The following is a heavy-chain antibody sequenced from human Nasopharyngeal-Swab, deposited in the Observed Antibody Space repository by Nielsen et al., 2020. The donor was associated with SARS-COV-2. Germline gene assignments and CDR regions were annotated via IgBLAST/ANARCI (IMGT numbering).Heavy chain of an antibody. CDR3: ARDPEYSAHDI. CDR1: GFTFSRSW. J-gene: IGHJ3*02. D-gene: IGHD5-12*01. CDR2: INQDGSQK. V-gene: IGHV3-7*01. Sequence: GESLKISCAASGFTFSRSWMAWVRQAPGKGLEWVANINQDGSQKYYVDSVKGRFTISRDNAENSLYLQMDSLRADDTAVYYCARDPEYSAHDIWGQGTMVTVSS.